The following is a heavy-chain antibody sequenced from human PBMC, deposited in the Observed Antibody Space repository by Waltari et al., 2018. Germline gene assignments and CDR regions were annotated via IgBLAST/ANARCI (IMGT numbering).Heavy chain of an antibody. J-gene: IGHJ2*01. V-gene: IGHV4-38-2*01. CDR2: IYHSGST. CDR3: ARGATAPGDWYFDL. D-gene: IGHD6-13*01. Sequence: QVQLQESGPGLVKPSETLSLTCAVSGYSISSGSYWGWIRQPPGKGLEWIGSIYHSGSTYYNPSLKSRVTISVDTSKNQFSLQLNSVTPEDTAVYYCARGATAPGDWYFDLWGRGTLVTVSS. CDR1: GYSISSGSY.